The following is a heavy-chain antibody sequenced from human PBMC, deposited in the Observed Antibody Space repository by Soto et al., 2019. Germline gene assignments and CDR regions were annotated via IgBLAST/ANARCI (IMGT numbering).Heavy chain of an antibody. D-gene: IGHD1-26*01. Sequence: GGSLRLSCAASGFTFSDYGMSWVRQAPGKGLEWVSAISGSGSTFYADSVKGRFTISRDNSKSTLYLQMKSLRAEDTAVYYCAKDYLRWAQSWGQGTLVTVSS. V-gene: IGHV3-23*01. CDR2: ISGSGST. CDR3: AKDYLRWAQS. J-gene: IGHJ5*02. CDR1: GFTFSDYG.